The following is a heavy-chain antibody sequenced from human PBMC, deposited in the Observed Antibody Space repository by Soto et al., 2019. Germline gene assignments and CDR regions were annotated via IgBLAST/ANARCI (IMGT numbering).Heavy chain of an antibody. D-gene: IGHD3-16*01. CDR2: MSGSGRTT. Sequence: EVQLLESGGGLVQPGGSLRLSCAASGFTFGSYAMNWPRQAPGRGLEGVSFMSGSGRTTYYADSVKARFTVSRENSKNTLYLQMNSLRAEDTALYYCAKFRGPSYAYYPMDVWGKGTTVTVSS. J-gene: IGHJ6*03. CDR3: AKFRGPSYAYYPMDV. CDR1: GFTFGSYA. V-gene: IGHV3-23*01.